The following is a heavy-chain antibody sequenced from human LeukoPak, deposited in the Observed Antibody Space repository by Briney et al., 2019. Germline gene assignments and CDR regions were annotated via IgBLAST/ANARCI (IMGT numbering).Heavy chain of an antibody. Sequence: ASVKVSCKASGYTFTGYYIHWVRQAPGQRLEWMGWINTGNGNTKYSQEFQGRVTITRDTSANTAYMELSSLRSEDMAVYYCARTVRYSSGPLTDLLPYYFDYWGQGTLVTVSS. V-gene: IGHV1-3*03. CDR1: GYTFTGYY. CDR2: INTGNGNT. D-gene: IGHD6-19*01. J-gene: IGHJ4*02. CDR3: ARTVRYSSGPLTDLLPYYFDY.